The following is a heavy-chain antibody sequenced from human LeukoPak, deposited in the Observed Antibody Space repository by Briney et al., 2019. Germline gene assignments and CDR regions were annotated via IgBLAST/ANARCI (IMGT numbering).Heavy chain of an antibody. CDR1: GGTFSSYA. CDR3: ARAGTYGSGSYYNRYYYYYMDV. Sequence: SVKVSCKASGGTFSSYAISWVRQAPGQGLEWMGGIIPIFGTVNYAQKFQGRVTITADKSTSTAYMELSRLRSDDTAVYYCARAGTYGSGSYYNRYYYYYMDVWGKGTTVTVSS. CDR2: IIPIFGTV. D-gene: IGHD3-10*01. J-gene: IGHJ6*03. V-gene: IGHV1-69*06.